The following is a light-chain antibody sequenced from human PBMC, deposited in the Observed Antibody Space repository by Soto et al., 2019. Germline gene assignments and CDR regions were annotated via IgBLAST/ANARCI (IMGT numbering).Light chain of an antibody. J-gene: IGKJ1*01. V-gene: IGKV1-5*01. CDR2: DAS. CDR3: QQYNSYRT. Sequence: DIQMTQSPSTLSASVGDRVTITWRARQTISIWLAWYQQKPGKAPKLLIYDASILESGVPSRFSGSGSGTEFTLTISSLQPDDFATYYCQQYNSYRTFGQGTKVDI. CDR1: QTISIW.